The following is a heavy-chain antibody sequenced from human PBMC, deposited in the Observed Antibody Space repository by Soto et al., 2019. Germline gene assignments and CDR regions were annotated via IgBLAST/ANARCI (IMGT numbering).Heavy chain of an antibody. Sequence: ETLSLTCTVSGGSISSYYWSWIRQAPGKGLEWVSVITGSGGSTYYADSVKGRFTISRDTSKNTLFLQMNSLRAEDTAVYYCAKDRYGDYGGIDYWGQGTMVTVSS. CDR1: GGSISSYY. CDR3: AKDRYGDYGGIDY. D-gene: IGHD4-17*01. V-gene: IGHV3-23*01. CDR2: ITGSGGST. J-gene: IGHJ4*02.